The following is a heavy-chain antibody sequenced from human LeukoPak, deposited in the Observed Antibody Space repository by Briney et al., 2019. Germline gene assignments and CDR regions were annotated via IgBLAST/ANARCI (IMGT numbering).Heavy chain of an antibody. CDR2: IFYSGST. V-gene: IGHV4-59*12. Sequence: SETLSLTCTVSGGSISSFYWTWIRQPPGKGLERIGYIFYSGSTHYNPSLKSRVTISVDISKNQISLRLTSVTAADTAVYYCARDGSSGYYTHWFDPWGQGTLVTVSS. CDR1: GGSISSFY. D-gene: IGHD3-22*01. J-gene: IGHJ5*02. CDR3: ARDGSSGYYTHWFDP.